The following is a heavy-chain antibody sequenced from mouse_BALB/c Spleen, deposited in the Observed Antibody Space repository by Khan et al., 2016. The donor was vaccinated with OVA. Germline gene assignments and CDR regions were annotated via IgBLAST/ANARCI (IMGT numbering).Heavy chain of an antibody. J-gene: IGHJ3*01. CDR1: GFSLTTYG. Sequence: VQLQESGPGLVQPSQSLSITCTVSGFSLTTYGVHWVRQSPGKGLEWLGLIWSGGNTDYNAAFISRLSISKDNSKSQVFFKRNSLQADDTAIYYCARNSYRYDFTYWGQGTLVTVSA. CDR2: IWSGGNT. V-gene: IGHV2-4-1*01. CDR3: ARNSYRYDFTY. D-gene: IGHD2-14*01.